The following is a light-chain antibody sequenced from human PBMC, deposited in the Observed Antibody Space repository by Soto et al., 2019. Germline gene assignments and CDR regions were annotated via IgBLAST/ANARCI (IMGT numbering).Light chain of an antibody. Sequence: DIVMTQSPDSLAVSLGERATINCKSSQSVLYSSNNKNYLAWYQQKPGQAPSLLIYGASSRATGIPDRFSGSGSGTDFTLTISRLEPEDSAVYYCQHYGTSHAFGQGTKVDIK. CDR1: QSVLYSSNNKNY. CDR2: GAS. J-gene: IGKJ1*01. V-gene: IGKV4-1*01. CDR3: QHYGTSHA.